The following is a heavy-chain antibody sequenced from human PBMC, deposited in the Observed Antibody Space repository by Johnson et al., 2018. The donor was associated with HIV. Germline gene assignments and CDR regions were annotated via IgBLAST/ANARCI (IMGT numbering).Heavy chain of an antibody. Sequence: QVQLVESGGGVVQPGRSLRLSCAASGFTFSSYGMHWVRQAPGKGLEWVAVISYDGSNKFYADSVQGRFTISRDNSKNTLYLQMNSLRADETAMYYCARRVGVFRSSHGAFDIWGQGTMVAVSS. D-gene: IGHD3-10*01. J-gene: IGHJ3*02. V-gene: IGHV3-30*03. CDR1: GFTFSSYG. CDR2: ISYDGSNK. CDR3: ARRVGVFRSSHGAFDI.